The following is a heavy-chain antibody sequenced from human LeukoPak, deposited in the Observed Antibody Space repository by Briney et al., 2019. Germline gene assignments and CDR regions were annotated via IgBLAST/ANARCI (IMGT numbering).Heavy chain of an antibody. V-gene: IGHV3-11*01. CDR3: ARGVLSYCGGDCYSGFDY. Sequence: GGSLRLSCAASGFTFSDYYMSWIRQAPGKGLEWVSYISSSGSTIYYADSVKGRFTISRDNAKNSLYLQMNSLRAEDTAVYYCARGVLSYCGGDCYSGFDYWGQGTLVTVSS. CDR1: GFTFSDYY. CDR2: ISSSGSTI. D-gene: IGHD2-21*02. J-gene: IGHJ4*02.